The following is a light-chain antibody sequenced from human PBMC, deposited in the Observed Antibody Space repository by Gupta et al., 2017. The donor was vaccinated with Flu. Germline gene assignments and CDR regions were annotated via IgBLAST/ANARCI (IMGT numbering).Light chain of an antibody. V-gene: IGLV2-8*01. CDR2: EVN. CDR1: SSDVGGYDY. J-gene: IGLJ1*01. Sequence: SALTQPPSASGSPVQSVTISCTGTSSDVGGYDYVSWYQQHPGKAPKVMIYEVNKRHSGVPDRFSGSKSGNSASLTVSGVQAEDEADYYCSSFAGNTYVFGTGTKVTVL. CDR3: SSFAGNTYV.